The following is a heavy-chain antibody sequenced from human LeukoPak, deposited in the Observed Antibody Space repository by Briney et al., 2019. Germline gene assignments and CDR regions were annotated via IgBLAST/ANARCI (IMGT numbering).Heavy chain of an antibody. D-gene: IGHD2-8*01. V-gene: IGHV3-74*01. CDR3: AKDIRAEMVGDTAFDI. Sequence: GGSLRLSCAASGFTFSSYWMHWVRQVPGKGLVWVSRINSDGSTTSYADSVKGRFTISRDNAKNSLYLQMNSLRAEDMALYYCAKDIRAEMVGDTAFDIWGQGTMVTVSS. CDR1: GFTFSSYW. J-gene: IGHJ3*02. CDR2: INSDGSTT.